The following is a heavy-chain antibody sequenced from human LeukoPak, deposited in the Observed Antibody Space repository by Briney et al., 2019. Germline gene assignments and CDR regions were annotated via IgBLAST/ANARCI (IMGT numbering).Heavy chain of an antibody. Sequence: ASVKVSCKASGYTFTSYAMHWVRQAPGQRLEWMGWINAGNGNTKYSQKFQGRVTIARDTSASTAYMELSSLRSEDTAVYYCARVGYYGSASYYNDYGMDVWGQGTTVTVSS. CDR1: GYTFTSYA. CDR3: ARVGYYGSASYYNDYGMDV. D-gene: IGHD3-10*01. CDR2: INAGNGNT. J-gene: IGHJ6*02. V-gene: IGHV1-3*01.